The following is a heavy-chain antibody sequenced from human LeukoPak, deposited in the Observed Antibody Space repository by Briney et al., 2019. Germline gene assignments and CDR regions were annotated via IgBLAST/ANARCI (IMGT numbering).Heavy chain of an antibody. J-gene: IGHJ6*03. CDR3: ARGSKYYYCSGGSCYSYYYYYMDV. V-gene: IGHV4-4*02. Sequence: SETLSLTCAVSGGSISRNNGSTWVRHPPGEGLEWSGEIYQSGSTKYNPSRKSRATISVDTSNNHSSLKLSSVTAADTAVYYCARGSKYYYCSGGSCYSYYYYYMDVWGKGTTVTVSS. CDR2: IYQSGST. CDR1: GGSISRNNG. D-gene: IGHD2-15*01.